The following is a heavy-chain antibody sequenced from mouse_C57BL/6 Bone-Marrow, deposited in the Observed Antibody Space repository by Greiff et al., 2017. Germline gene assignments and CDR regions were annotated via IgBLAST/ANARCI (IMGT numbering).Heavy chain of an antibody. CDR3: ARRGDGSSYGWFAY. CDR2: IDPGDGDT. Sequence: QVQLQQSGPELVRPGASVKFSCKASGYAFSSTWMNWVKQRPGKGLEWIGRIDPGDGDTNYNGKFKGKATLTADKSSSTAYMQLSSLTSEDSAVYFCARRGDGSSYGWFAYWGQGTLVTVSA. J-gene: IGHJ3*01. V-gene: IGHV1-82*01. CDR1: GYAFSSTW. D-gene: IGHD1-1*01.